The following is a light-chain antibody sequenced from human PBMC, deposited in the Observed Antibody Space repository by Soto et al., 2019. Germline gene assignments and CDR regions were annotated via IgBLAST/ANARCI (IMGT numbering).Light chain of an antibody. J-gene: IGLJ3*02. V-gene: IGLV2-14*01. CDR3: TSYTTSSAHWV. CDR2: EVS. CDR1: SSDVGGYNY. Sequence: QSALTQPASVSGSTGQSITISCTGTSSDVGGYNYVSWYQQHPGKAPKLMIYEVSSRPSGVSNRFSGSKSGNTASLTISGLQAEDEAHYYCTSYTTSSAHWVFGGGTKLTVL.